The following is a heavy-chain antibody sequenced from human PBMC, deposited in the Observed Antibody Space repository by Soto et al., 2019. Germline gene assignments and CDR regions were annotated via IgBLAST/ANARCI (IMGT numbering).Heavy chain of an antibody. CDR2: INHSGST. CDR1: GGSFSGYY. J-gene: IGHJ6*02. D-gene: IGHD3-10*01. V-gene: IGHV4-34*01. Sequence: QVQLQQWGAGLLKPSETLSLTCAVYGGSFSGYYWSWIRQPPGKGLEWIGEINHSGSTNYNPSLKSRVTISVDTSRNQFSLKLSSVTAADTAVYYCARERLLWFGWGVDYYGMDVRAQGTTVTVSS. CDR3: ARERLLWFGWGVDYYGMDV.